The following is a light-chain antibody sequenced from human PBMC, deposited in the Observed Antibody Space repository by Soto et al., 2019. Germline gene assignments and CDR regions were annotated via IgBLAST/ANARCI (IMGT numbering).Light chain of an antibody. CDR2: GAY. V-gene: IGKV3-15*01. J-gene: IGKJ5*01. Sequence: EVVVTQSPATLSVSPWERATLSCRASQSVSTNLAWYQQKPGQPPRLLIYGAYTRATDIPARFSGSGSGTEFTLTIIGLQSEDFAVYYCQQYNNWPPYTFGQGTRLEIK. CDR1: QSVSTN. CDR3: QQYNNWPPYT.